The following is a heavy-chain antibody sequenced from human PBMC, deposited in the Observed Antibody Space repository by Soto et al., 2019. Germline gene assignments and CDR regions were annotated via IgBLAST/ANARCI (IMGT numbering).Heavy chain of an antibody. D-gene: IGHD2-2*01. J-gene: IGHJ6*02. CDR2: LTGSSGVT. CDR3: AKDGGDIAVLPAIYGLDL. Sequence: PGGSLRLSCVVSGFTFSNFAMSWVRQAPGKGLEWVSTLTGSSGVTYYADSVKGRFAISRDNSRNTLSLQMNSLTAEDTAVYYCAKDGGDIAVLPAIYGLDLWGQGTTVTVSS. V-gene: IGHV3-23*01. CDR1: GFTFSNFA.